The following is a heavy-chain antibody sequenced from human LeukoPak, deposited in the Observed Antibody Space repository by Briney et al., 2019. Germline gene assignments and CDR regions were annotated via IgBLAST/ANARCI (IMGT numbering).Heavy chain of an antibody. CDR1: GGSFSGYY. Sequence: SETLSLTCAVYGGSFSGYYWSWIRQPPGKGLEWIGYIYYSGSTYYNPSLKSRVTISVDTSKNQFSLKLSSVTAADTAVYYCARDLGAAWYGMDVWGQGTTVTVSS. CDR2: IYYSGST. V-gene: IGHV4-30-4*08. D-gene: IGHD6-13*01. J-gene: IGHJ6*02. CDR3: ARDLGAAWYGMDV.